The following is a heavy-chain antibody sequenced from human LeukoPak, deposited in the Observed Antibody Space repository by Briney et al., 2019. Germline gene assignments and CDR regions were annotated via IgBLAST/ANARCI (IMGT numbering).Heavy chain of an antibody. CDR1: GFTFSSYA. CDR2: ISDSGGST. V-gene: IGHV3-23*01. CDR3: AKHKPIVVVPAATHNDY. J-gene: IGHJ4*02. Sequence: TGGSLRLSCAASGFTFSSYAMSWVRQAPGKGLEWVSAISDSGGSTYYADSVKGRFTISRDNSKNTLYLQMNSLRAEVTAVYYCAKHKPIVVVPAATHNDYWGQGTLVTVSS. D-gene: IGHD2-2*01.